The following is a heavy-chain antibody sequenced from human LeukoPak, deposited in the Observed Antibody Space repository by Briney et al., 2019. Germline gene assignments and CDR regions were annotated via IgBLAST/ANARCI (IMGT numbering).Heavy chain of an antibody. D-gene: IGHD3-22*01. CDR1: GGSISSSSYY. V-gene: IGHV4-39*01. CDR2: IYYSGST. J-gene: IGHJ4*02. CDR3: ARLYYDSSGYYQICYFDY. Sequence: SETLSLTCTVPGGSISSSSYYWGWIRQPPGKGLEWIGSIYYSGSTYYNPSLKSRVTISVDTSKNQFSLNLSPVTAADTAVYYCARLYYDSSGYYQICYFDYWGQGTLVTVSS.